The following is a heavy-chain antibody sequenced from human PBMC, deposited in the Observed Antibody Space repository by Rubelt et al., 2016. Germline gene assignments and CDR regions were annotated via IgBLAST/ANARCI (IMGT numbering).Heavy chain of an antibody. J-gene: IGHJ6*02. CDR1: GDTFTSYA. CDR2: INPNSGGP. CDR3: ARDYDFWSGPMRDV. Sequence: QVQLVQSGSELKKPGASVKVSCKASGDTFTSYAMNWVRQAPGQGLEWMGRINPNSGGPDYAQRFQGRVTMTRDTSISTAYMELSRLRSDDTAVYYCARDYDFWSGPMRDVWGQGTTVTVSS. V-gene: IGHV1-2*06. D-gene: IGHD3-3*01.